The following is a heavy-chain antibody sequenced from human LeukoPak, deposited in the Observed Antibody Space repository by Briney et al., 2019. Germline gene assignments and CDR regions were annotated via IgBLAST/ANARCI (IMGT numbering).Heavy chain of an antibody. Sequence: AASVKVSCKASGYTFTSYYMHWVRQAPGQGLEWMGIINPNGGSTSYAQKFQGRVTMTRDTSTRTVYMELTSLRSENTAVQYCATALWRAKDAFDIWGQGTMVTVSS. CDR2: INPNGGST. CDR1: GYTFTSYY. CDR3: ATALWRAKDAFDI. J-gene: IGHJ3*02. D-gene: IGHD3-16*01. V-gene: IGHV1-46*01.